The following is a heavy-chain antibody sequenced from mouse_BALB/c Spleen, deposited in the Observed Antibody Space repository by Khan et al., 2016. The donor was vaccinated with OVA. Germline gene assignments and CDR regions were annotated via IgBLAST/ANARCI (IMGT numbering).Heavy chain of an antibody. CDR2: INTYTGNP. J-gene: IGHJ4*01. D-gene: IGHD1-1*01. CDR1: GYTFTNYG. CDR3: TRPRYLSYVMDY. Sequence: QIQLVQSGPELKKPAQTVKISCKASGYTFTNYGMNWVKQAPGKGLKWMGWINTYTGNPKYAYDFKGRIAFSLETSDSHAYLQIKYLKDEDTATYICTRPRYLSYVMDYWGQGTSVTVSS. V-gene: IGHV9-3-1*01.